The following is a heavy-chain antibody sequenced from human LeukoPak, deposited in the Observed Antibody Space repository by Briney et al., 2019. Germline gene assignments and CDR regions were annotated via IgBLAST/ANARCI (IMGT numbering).Heavy chain of an antibody. J-gene: IGHJ3*02. V-gene: IGHV3-48*01. Sequence: GGSLRLSCAASGCTFSSYSMNWVRQAPGKGLEGVSYISSSSITRYYADSVKGRLTISRDSAKDSLYVQMNRLRAEDTVVYYRAREGQDSSGYSYVSAAFDIWGQGTMVTVSS. D-gene: IGHD3-22*01. CDR1: GCTFSSYS. CDR3: AREGQDSSGYSYVSAAFDI. CDR2: ISSSSITR.